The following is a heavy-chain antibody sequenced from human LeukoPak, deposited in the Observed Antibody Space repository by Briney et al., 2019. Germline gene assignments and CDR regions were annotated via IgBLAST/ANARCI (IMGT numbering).Heavy chain of an antibody. V-gene: IGHV4-39*01. J-gene: IGHJ3*02. D-gene: IGHD3-16*01. CDR2: IYYSGST. CDR1: GGSISSSSYY. CDR3: ARASPRGEPHPFDI. Sequence: PSETLSLTCTVSGGSISSSSYYWGWIRQPPGKGLEWIGSIYYSGSTYYNPSLKSRVTISVDTSKNQFSLKLSSVTAADTAVYYCARASPRGEPHPFDIWGQGTMVTVSS.